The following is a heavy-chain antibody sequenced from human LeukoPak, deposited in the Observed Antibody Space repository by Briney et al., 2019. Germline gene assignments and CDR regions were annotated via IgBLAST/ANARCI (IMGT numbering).Heavy chain of an antibody. CDR1: GLTLSNFA. CDR3: AKASGSGYGKDYFDY. CDR2: ISANGGDT. J-gene: IGHJ4*02. Sequence: GGSLRLSCAASGLTLSNFAMGWVRQAPGKGLQWVSLISANGGDTYYADSVKGRFTISTDNSKNTLYLQMNSLRAEDTALYYCAKASGSGYGKDYFDYWGQGTLVTVSS. V-gene: IGHV3-23*01. D-gene: IGHD1-26*01.